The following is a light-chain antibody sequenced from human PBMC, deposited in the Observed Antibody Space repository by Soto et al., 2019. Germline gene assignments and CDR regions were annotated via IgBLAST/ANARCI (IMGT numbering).Light chain of an antibody. CDR1: QSVSSSY. J-gene: IGKJ2*01. V-gene: IGKV3-20*01. CDR3: QQYGSSQYT. CDR2: GAS. Sequence: EIVLTQSPGTLSLSPGERATLSCRASQSVSSSYLAWYQQKPGQAPRLLIYGASSRATGIPDRFSGSGSGTDFTLTISRREPEDFAVYYCQQYGSSQYTFGQRTKLEIK.